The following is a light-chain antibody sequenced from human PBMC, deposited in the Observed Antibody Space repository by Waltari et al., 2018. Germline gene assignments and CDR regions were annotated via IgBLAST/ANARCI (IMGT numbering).Light chain of an antibody. Sequence: QSALTQPASVSGSPGQSITISCTGTSSDVGGYNYVSWYQQHPGKAPKRIIYEVTNRASGVSSRFSGSKSGSTASLTISGLQAGDEADYYCTSYTSSSTLYVFGTGTQVTVL. J-gene: IGLJ1*01. CDR2: EVT. CDR1: SSDVGGYNY. V-gene: IGLV2-14*01. CDR3: TSYTSSSTLYV.